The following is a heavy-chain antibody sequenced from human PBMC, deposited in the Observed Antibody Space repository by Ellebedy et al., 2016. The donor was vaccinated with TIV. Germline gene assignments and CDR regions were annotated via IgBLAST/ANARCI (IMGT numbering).Heavy chain of an antibody. CDR2: INSVGTDI. Sequence: GESLKISCAASGFSFNIYSMNWVRQAPGKGLEWTSYINSVGTDIYYADSVKGRFTISRDNTKNSLYLQMDSLRDDDTAVYYCARGGPHYGGFDYWGQGALVTVSS. CDR1: GFSFNIYS. J-gene: IGHJ4*02. V-gene: IGHV3-48*02. CDR3: ARGGPHYGGFDY. D-gene: IGHD3-16*01.